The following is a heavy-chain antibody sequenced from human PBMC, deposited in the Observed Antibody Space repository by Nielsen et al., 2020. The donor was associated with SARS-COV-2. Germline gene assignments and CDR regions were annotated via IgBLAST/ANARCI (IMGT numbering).Heavy chain of an antibody. D-gene: IGHD6-13*01. CDR1: GFTFSSYG. J-gene: IGHJ3*02. V-gene: IGHV3-30*03. Sequence: GESLKISCAASGFTFSSYGMHWVRQAPGKGLEWVAVISYDGSNKYYADSVKGRFTISRDNSKNTLYLQMNSLRAEDTAVYYCAREAKLGAFDIWGQGTMVT. CDR3: AREAKLGAFDI. CDR2: ISYDGSNK.